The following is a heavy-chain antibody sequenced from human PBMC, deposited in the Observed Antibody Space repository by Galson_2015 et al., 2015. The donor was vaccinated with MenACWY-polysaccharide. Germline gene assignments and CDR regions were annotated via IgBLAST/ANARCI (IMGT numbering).Heavy chain of an antibody. J-gene: IGHJ4*02. CDR2: IYYSGST. D-gene: IGHD5-18*01. CDR1: GGSISSDSYY. V-gene: IGHV4-61*01. Sequence: SETLSLTCTVSGGSISSDSYYWSWVRQPPGKGLEWIGCIYYSGSTKYSPSLNSRVTISVDTSNNQFSLKLSSVTAADTAVYYCARSPGGYSSRGQIDSWGQGSLVTVSS. CDR3: ARSPGGYSSRGQIDS.